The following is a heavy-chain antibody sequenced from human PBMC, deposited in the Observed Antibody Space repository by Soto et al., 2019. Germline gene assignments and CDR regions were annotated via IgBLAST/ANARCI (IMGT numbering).Heavy chain of an antibody. CDR3: ARGNDWKSSTFDI. CDR2: VYYSGAT. V-gene: IGHV4-59*11. J-gene: IGHJ3*02. D-gene: IGHD2-21*01. CDR1: GGSLTDHY. Sequence: QVQLQESGPGLVKPSEMLSLTCTVAGGSLTDHYWNWFRQSPGRGLQWIGYVYYSGATSYNPSLTSRVTMTVDTSKNQFSLKLRSVTAADTAVYFCARGNDWKSSTFDIWGQGTMVSVSS.